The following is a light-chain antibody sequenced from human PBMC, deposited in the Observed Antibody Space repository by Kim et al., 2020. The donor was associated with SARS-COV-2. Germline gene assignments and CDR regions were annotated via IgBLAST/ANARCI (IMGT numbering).Light chain of an antibody. CDR1: QSISSY. CDR3: QQSLSTPWT. Sequence: DIQMTQSPSSLSASVGDRVTITCRASQSISSYLNWYQQKPGKAPKLLINAASSLQSGVPSRFSGSGSGTDFTLTISSLQPEDFANYYCQQSLSTPWTFGQGTKVDIK. J-gene: IGKJ1*01. V-gene: IGKV1-39*01. CDR2: AAS.